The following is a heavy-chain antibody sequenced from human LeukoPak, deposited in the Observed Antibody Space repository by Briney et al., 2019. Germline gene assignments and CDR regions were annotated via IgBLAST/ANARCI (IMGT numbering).Heavy chain of an antibody. CDR3: ARDRAKGGGYNSFASY. J-gene: IGHJ4*02. CDR2: INPNSGGT. CDR1: GYTFTGYY. Sequence: ASVKVSCKASGYTFTGYYMHWVRQAPGQGLEWMGWINPNSGGTNYAQKFQGRVTMTRDTSISTAYMELSRLRSDDTAVYYCARDRAKGGGYNSFASYWGQGTLVTVSS. V-gene: IGHV1-2*02. D-gene: IGHD5-24*01.